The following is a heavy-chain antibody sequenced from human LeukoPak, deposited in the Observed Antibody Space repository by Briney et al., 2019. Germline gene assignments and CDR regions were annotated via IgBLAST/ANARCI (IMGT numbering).Heavy chain of an antibody. CDR3: AKCDGDFGYSYFGMDV. D-gene: IGHD3-3*01. CDR2: ITGTGGST. J-gene: IGHJ6*02. CDR1: GFTFISDA. V-gene: IGHV3-23*01. Sequence: GGSLRLSCAASGFTFISDAMTWVRQAPGKGLEWVSFITGTGGSTHYADYVKGRFTISRDNSKNTLYLQMNSLRAEDTAVYYCAKCDGDFGYSYFGMDVWGQGATVTVSS.